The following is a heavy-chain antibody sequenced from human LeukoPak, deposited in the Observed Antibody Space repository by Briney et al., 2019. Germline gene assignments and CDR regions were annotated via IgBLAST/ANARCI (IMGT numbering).Heavy chain of an antibody. V-gene: IGHV3-7*01. CDR3: GTRYSDSSGCWYFDY. Sequence: PGGSLRLSCAASGFTFSNYWMSWVRQVPGKGLEWVANIKEDGSEKYYVDSVKGRFTISRDNAKNSLYLQMNSLRAEDTAVYYCGTRYSDSSGCWYFDYWGQGTLVTVSS. D-gene: IGHD3-22*01. J-gene: IGHJ4*02. CDR2: IKEDGSEK. CDR1: GFTFSNYW.